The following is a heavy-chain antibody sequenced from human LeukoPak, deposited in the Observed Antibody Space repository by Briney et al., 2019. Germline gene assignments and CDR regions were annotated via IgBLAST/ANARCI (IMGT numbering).Heavy chain of an antibody. CDR2: FDPEDGET. CDR3: ATSLGYGDYVYWYFDL. V-gene: IGHV1-24*01. Sequence: ASVTVSCKGSGYTLTELSMHWVRQAPGKGLEWMGGFDPEDGETIYAQKFQGRVTMTEDTSTDTAYMELSSLRSEDTAVYYCATSLGYGDYVYWYFDLWGRGTLVTVSS. J-gene: IGHJ2*01. D-gene: IGHD4-17*01. CDR1: GYTLTELS.